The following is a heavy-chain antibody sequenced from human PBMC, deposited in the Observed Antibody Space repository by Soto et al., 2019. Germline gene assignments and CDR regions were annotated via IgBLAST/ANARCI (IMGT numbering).Heavy chain of an antibody. CDR2: ISYDGSDK. V-gene: IGHV3-30*03. CDR1: GFTFSSYG. Sequence: QVQLVESGGGVVQPGRSLRLSCAASGFTFSSYGMHWVRQAQGKGLEWVALISYDGSDKYYADSVKGRFTISRDNSKNTLYLQMNSLRVEDTAVYYCGAAQYFSDYWGQGTLVTVSS. CDR3: GAAQYFSDY. J-gene: IGHJ4*02. D-gene: IGHD2-15*01.